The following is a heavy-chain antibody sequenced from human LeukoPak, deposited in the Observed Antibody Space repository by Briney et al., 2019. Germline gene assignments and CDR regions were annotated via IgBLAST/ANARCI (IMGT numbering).Heavy chain of an antibody. Sequence: GGSLKLSCAASGFTFSGSAMHWVRQASGKGLEWVGRIRSKANSYATAYAASVKGRFTISRDDSKNTAYLEMNSLKTEDTAVYYCARVEIFGVVNYYYGMDVWGQGTTVTVSS. CDR2: IRSKANSYAT. CDR1: GFTFSGSA. D-gene: IGHD3-3*01. CDR3: ARVEIFGVVNYYYGMDV. J-gene: IGHJ6*02. V-gene: IGHV3-73*01.